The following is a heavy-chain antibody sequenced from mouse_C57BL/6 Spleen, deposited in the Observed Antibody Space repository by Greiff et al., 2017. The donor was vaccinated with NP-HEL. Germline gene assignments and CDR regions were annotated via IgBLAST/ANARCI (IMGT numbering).Heavy chain of an antibody. CDR1: GFNFKNTY. CDR3: ARRIDCGNFDY. V-gene: IGHV14-3*01. CDR2: IDPANGNT. J-gene: IGHJ2*01. D-gene: IGHD2-1*01. Sequence: VQLQQSVAELVRPGASVKLSCTASGFNFKNTYMHWVKQRPEQGLEWIGRIDPANGNTNYAPKFQGQATITADTSSNTAYLQLSSLKSEDTAIYYCARRIDCGNFDYWGQGTTLTVSS.